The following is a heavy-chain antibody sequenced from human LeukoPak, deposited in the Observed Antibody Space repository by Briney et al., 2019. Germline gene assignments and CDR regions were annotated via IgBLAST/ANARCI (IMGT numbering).Heavy chain of an antibody. V-gene: IGHV4-34*01. CDR3: ARDTLTYYDSSGYHYDAFDI. CDR1: GGSFSGYY. J-gene: IGHJ3*02. Sequence: SETPSLTCAVYGGSFSGYYWSWIRQPPGKGLEWIGEINHSGSTNYNPSLKSRVTISVDTSKNQFSLKLSSVTAADTAVYYCARDTLTYYDSSGYHYDAFDIWGQGTMVTVSS. D-gene: IGHD3-22*01. CDR2: INHSGST.